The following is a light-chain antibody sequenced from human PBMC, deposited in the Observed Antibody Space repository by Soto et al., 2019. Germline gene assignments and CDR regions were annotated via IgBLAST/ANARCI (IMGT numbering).Light chain of an antibody. V-gene: IGKV1-39*01. Sequence: DIQMTQSPSSLSASVGDRVTISCRASQSISTYLNWYQQKPGTAPKLLIYRASSVKSGVPPRFSGSGSGSDCTITISSLRPEDIATYFWHHSYSSPPWTFGQGTKVEVK. CDR2: RAS. CDR1: QSISTY. J-gene: IGKJ1*01. CDR3: HHSYSSPPWT.